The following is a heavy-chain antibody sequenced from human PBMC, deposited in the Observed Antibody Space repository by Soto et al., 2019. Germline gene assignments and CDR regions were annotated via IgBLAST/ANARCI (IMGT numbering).Heavy chain of an antibody. Sequence: QVQLQESGPGLVKTSGTLSLTCAVSGGSISNNNWWSWVRQPPGKGLEWIGEIYHSGNTNYNPSPRSRVTIDVGNSKSQFSLELCSGSAADTAVYYCAIGVDYCGSGSGGELEYWGRGILVTVSS. J-gene: IGHJ4*02. CDR3: AIGVDYCGSGSGGELEY. CDR2: IYHSGNT. CDR1: GGSISNNNW. V-gene: IGHV4-4*02. D-gene: IGHD3-10*01.